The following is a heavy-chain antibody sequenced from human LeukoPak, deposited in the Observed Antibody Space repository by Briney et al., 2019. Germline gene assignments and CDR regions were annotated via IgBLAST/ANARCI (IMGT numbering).Heavy chain of an antibody. CDR3: ARISRDYDILTGYTNWFDP. V-gene: IGHV1-69*06. J-gene: IGHJ5*02. D-gene: IGHD3-9*01. CDR1: GGTFSSYA. Sequence: SVKVSCKASGGTFSSYAISWVRQAPGQGLEWMGGIIPIFGTANYAQKFQGRVTITADKSTSTAYMELSSLRSEDTAVYYCARISRDYDILTGYTNWFDPWGQGTLVTVSS. CDR2: IIPIFGTA.